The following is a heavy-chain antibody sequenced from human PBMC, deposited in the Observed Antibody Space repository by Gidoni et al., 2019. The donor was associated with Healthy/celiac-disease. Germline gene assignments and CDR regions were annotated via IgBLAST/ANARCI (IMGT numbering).Heavy chain of an antibody. CDR2: ISGSGGST. D-gene: IGHD2-2*01. CDR3: AKGYCSSTSCYVDY. Sequence: EVQLLESGGGLVQPGGSLRLSCAASGFAFSSYAMSWVRQAPGKGLELVSAISGSGGSTYYADSVKGRFTISRDNSKNTLYLQMNSLRAEDTAVYYCAKGYCSSTSCYVDYWGQGTLVTVSS. CDR1: GFAFSSYA. V-gene: IGHV3-23*01. J-gene: IGHJ4*02.